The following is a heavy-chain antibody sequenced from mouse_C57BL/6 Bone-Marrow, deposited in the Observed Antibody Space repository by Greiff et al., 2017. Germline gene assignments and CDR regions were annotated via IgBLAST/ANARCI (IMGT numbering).Heavy chain of an antibody. Sequence: VQLQQPGAELVMPGASVKLSCKASGYTFTSYWMHWVKQRPGQGLEWIGEIDPSDSYTNYNQKFKGKSTLTVDKSSSTAYMQLSSLTSEDSAVYYCARRGVGEDYWGQGTTLTVSS. D-gene: IGHD1-1*01. CDR2: IDPSDSYT. V-gene: IGHV1-69*01. J-gene: IGHJ2*01. CDR3: ARRGVGEDY. CDR1: GYTFTSYW.